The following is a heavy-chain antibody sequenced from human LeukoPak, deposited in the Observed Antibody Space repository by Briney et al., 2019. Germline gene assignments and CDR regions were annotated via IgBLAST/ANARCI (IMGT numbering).Heavy chain of an antibody. J-gene: IGHJ4*02. V-gene: IGHV1-69*04. D-gene: IGHD3-16*01. CDR1: GYTFTSYA. CDR2: IIPILGIA. Sequence: ASVKVSCKASGYTFTSYAISWVRQAPGQGLEWMGRIIPILGIANYAQKFQGRVTITADKSTSTAYMELSSLRSEDTAVYYCAPWIQGGGVFDYWGQGTLVTVSS. CDR3: APWIQGGGVFDY.